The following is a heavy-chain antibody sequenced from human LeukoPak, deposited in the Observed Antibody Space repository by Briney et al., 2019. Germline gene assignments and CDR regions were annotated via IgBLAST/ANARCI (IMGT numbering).Heavy chain of an antibody. CDR1: GFTFSSYW. CDR2: IKQDGSEK. Sequence: GGSLRLSCAASGFTFSSYWMSWVRQAPEKGLEWVANIKQDGSEKYYMDSVKGRFTISRDNAKNSLYLQMNSLRAEDTAVYYCARAARRADGFFDYWGQGTLVTVSS. J-gene: IGHJ4*02. D-gene: IGHD6-25*01. V-gene: IGHV3-7*01. CDR3: ARAARRADGFFDY.